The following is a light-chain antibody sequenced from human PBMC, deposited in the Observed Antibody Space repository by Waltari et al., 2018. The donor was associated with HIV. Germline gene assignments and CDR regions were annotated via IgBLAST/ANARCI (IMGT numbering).Light chain of an antibody. Sequence: QSVLTQPPSVSGAPGQRVTISCTGSSPNIGAGYDVHWFQQRPGTAPKLLIYGNTNRPSGVPDRFAGSKSGTSASLAITGLQAEDEGDYYCQSYDSGLSAYVFVTGTKVTVL. CDR1: SPNIGAGYD. CDR3: QSYDSGLSAYV. V-gene: IGLV1-40*01. J-gene: IGLJ1*01. CDR2: GNT.